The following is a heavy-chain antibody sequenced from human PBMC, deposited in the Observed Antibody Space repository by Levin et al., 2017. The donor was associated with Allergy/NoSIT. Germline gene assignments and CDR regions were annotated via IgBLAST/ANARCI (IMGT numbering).Heavy chain of an antibody. J-gene: IGHJ3*02. Sequence: SQTLSLTCTVSGGSISSGDYYWSWIRQPPGKGLEWIGYIYYSGSTYYNPSLKSRVTISVDTSKNQFSLKLSSVTAADTAVYYCARESLLLWFGELPEKAFDIWGQGTMVTVSS. CDR1: GGSISSGDYY. CDR3: ARESLLLWFGELPEKAFDI. V-gene: IGHV4-30-4*01. D-gene: IGHD3-10*01. CDR2: IYYSGST.